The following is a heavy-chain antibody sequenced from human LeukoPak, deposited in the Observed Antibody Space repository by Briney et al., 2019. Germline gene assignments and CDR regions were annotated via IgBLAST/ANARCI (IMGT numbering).Heavy chain of an antibody. CDR1: GYTFTIYY. CDR2: INPSGGST. Sequence: GASAKVSCTASGYTFTIYYMHSVRQAPGQGLGWMGIINPSGGSTSYAQKCQGRVTMTRDTSTSTVYMELSSLRSEDTAVYYCARGDIVFSTFDYWGQGTLVTVSS. J-gene: IGHJ4*02. CDR3: ARGDIVFSTFDY. D-gene: IGHD2/OR15-2a*01. V-gene: IGHV1-46*01.